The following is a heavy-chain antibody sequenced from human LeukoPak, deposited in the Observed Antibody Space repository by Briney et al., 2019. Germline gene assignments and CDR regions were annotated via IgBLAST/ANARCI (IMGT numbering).Heavy chain of an antibody. J-gene: IGHJ3*02. V-gene: IGHV4-4*07. CDR1: GGSISYYY. Sequence: SETLSLTCTVSGGSISYYYWSWVRQPAGKALEWTGRIYSTGSTDFNPSLKSRVTMSVDTSKSQFSLKMSSVTAADTAVYYCARHTWPVDAFDIWGQGTMVTVSS. CDR3: ARHTWPVDAFDI. CDR2: IYSTGST.